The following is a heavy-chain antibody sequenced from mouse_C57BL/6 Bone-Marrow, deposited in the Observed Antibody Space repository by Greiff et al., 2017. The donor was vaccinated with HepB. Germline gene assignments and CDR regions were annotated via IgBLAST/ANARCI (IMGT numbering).Heavy chain of an antibody. CDR2: IRNKANNHAT. D-gene: IGHD1-1*01. CDR1: GFTFSDAW. J-gene: IGHJ1*03. CDR3: TYYYGSSYYWYFDV. V-gene: IGHV6-6*01. Sequence: EVKLMESGGGLVQPGGSMKLSCAASGFTFSDAWMDWVRQSPEKGLEWVAEIRNKANNHATYYAESVKGWFTISRDDSKSSVYLQMNSLRAEDTGIYYCTYYYGSSYYWYFDVWGTGTTVTVSS.